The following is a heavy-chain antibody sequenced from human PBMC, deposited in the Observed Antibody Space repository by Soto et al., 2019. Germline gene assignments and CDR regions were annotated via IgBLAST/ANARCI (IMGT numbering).Heavy chain of an antibody. D-gene: IGHD6-6*01. CDR1: GGTFSSYA. J-gene: IGHJ6*02. Sequence: SVKVSCKASGGTFSSYAISWVRQAPGQGLEWMGGIIPIFGTANYAQKFQGRVTITADESTSTAYMELSSLRSEDTAVYYCASSISSGDYYGMDVWGQGTTVTVSS. CDR3: ASSISSGDYYGMDV. CDR2: IIPIFGTA. V-gene: IGHV1-69*13.